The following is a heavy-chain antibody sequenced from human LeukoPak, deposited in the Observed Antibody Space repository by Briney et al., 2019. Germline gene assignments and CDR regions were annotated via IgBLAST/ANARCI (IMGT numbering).Heavy chain of an antibody. Sequence: ASVKVSCKASGYTFTSYGISWVRQAPGQGLEWMGWISAYNGNTNYAQKLQGRVTMTTDTSTSTAYMELRNLRSDDTAVYYCAREGVPAAIWGNNWFDPWGQGTLVTVSS. CDR1: GYTFTSYG. CDR3: AREGVPAAIWGNNWFDP. J-gene: IGHJ5*02. D-gene: IGHD2-2*02. V-gene: IGHV1-18*01. CDR2: ISAYNGNT.